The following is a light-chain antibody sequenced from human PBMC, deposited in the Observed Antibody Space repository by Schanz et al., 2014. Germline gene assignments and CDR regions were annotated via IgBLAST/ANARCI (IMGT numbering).Light chain of an antibody. CDR1: SSNIGRNT. CDR3: AAWDDTLNNWL. J-gene: IGLJ3*02. V-gene: IGLV1-44*01. Sequence: QSVLTQPPSASGTPGQRVTISCSGSSSNIGRNTVNWYQHLPGTAPKLLIYSNTLRPSGVPDRFSNSKSGTSASLAISGLQSEDEADYYCAAWDDTLNNWLFGGGTKLTVL. CDR2: SNT.